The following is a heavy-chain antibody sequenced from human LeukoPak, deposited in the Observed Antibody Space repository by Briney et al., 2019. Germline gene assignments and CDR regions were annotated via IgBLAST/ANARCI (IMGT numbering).Heavy chain of an antibody. CDR2: IIPIFGTA. D-gene: IGHD1-1*01. Sequence: SVKVSCKASGGTFSSYAISWVRQAPGQGLEWMGGIIPIFGTANYAQKFQGRVTITADKSTSTAYMELSSLRSEDTAVYYCARVTSRERYYYYMDVWGKGTTVTVSS. CDR1: GGTFSSYA. J-gene: IGHJ6*03. CDR3: ARVTSRERYYYYMDV. V-gene: IGHV1-69*06.